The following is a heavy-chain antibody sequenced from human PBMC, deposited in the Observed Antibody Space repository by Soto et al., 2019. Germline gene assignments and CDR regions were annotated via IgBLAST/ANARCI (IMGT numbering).Heavy chain of an antibody. CDR3: ARHYCSGGGCYYFDY. V-gene: IGHV4-59*08. CDR2: IYYSGST. D-gene: IGHD2-15*01. CDR1: GCSISGFS. J-gene: IGHJ4*02. Sequence: SETLSLTCTVTGCSISGFSWSWIRQPPGKGLEWIVNIYYSGSTNYNPSLKSRVTISVETSKNQFSLKLSSVTAADTAVYYCARHYCSGGGCYYFDYWGQGALVTVS.